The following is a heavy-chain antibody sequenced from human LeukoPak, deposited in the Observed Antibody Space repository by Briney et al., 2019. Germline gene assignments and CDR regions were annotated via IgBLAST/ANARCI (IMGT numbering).Heavy chain of an antibody. V-gene: IGHV3-30*18. CDR2: ISYDGSNK. D-gene: IGHD3-10*01. CDR3: AKDLSMVRGMDV. CDR1: GFTFSSYG. Sequence: PGGSLRLSCAASGFTFSSYGMHWVRQAPGKGLEWVAVISYDGSNKYYADSVKGRFTISRDNSKNTLYLQMNSLRAEDTAVYYCAKDLSMVRGMDVWGQGTTVTVSS. J-gene: IGHJ6*02.